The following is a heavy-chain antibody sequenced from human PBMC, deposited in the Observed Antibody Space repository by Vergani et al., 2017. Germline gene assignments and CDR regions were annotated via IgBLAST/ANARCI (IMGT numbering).Heavy chain of an antibody. D-gene: IGHD6-19*01. J-gene: IGHJ4*02. CDR2: INTGNGNT. Sequence: QVQLVQSGAEVKKPGASVKVSCKASGYTFTSYAMHWVRQAPGQRLEWMGWINTGNGNTKYSQKFQGRVTITRDTSASTAYMELSSLRSEDTAVYYCARVGGIAVAVRNGLPGYWGQGTLVTVSS. CDR1: GYTFTSYA. CDR3: ARVGGIAVAVRNGLPGY. V-gene: IGHV1-3*04.